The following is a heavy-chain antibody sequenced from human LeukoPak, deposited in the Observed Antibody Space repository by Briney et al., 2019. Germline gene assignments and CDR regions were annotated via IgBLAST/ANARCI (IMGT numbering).Heavy chain of an antibody. CDR1: GFTFSSYG. CDR3: AKAYSPLH. J-gene: IGHJ4*02. V-gene: IGHV3-30*02. D-gene: IGHD1-26*01. CDR2: IRYDGSNK. Sequence: PGGSLRLSCAASGFTFSSYGMHWVRQAPGKGLEWVAFIRYDGSNKYYADSVNGRSTISRDNSKNTLSLQMNSLRAEDTAVYSCAKAYSPLHWGQGTLVTVSS.